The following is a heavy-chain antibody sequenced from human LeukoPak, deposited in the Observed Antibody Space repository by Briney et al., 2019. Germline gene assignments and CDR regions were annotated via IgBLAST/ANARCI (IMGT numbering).Heavy chain of an antibody. J-gene: IGHJ4*02. Sequence: GGSLRLSCAASEFTFSSYSMNWVRQAPGKGLEWVSYITNSGNSKSYADSVKGRFTISRDNTKNSLYLQMNGLRAEDTAVYYCARTRGSGYLTFDYWGQGILVTVSS. CDR3: ARTRGSGYLTFDY. V-gene: IGHV3-48*01. D-gene: IGHD3-22*01. CDR1: EFTFSSYS. CDR2: ITNSGNSK.